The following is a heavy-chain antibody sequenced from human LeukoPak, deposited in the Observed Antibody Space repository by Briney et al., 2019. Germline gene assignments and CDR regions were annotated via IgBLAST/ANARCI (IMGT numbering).Heavy chain of an antibody. J-gene: IGHJ6*02. Sequence: SVKVSCKASGGTFSSYAISWVRQAPAQGLKWMGGIIPIFGTANCAQKFQGRVTITADESTSTAYMELSSLRSEDTAVYYCARGRFARDLQNYYYGMDVWGQGTTVTVSS. CDR2: IIPIFGTA. CDR3: ARGRFARDLQNYYYGMDV. D-gene: IGHD3-10*01. CDR1: GGTFSSYA. V-gene: IGHV1-69*13.